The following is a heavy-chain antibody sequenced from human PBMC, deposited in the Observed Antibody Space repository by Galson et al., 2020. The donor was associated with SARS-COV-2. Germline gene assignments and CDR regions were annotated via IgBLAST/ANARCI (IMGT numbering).Heavy chain of an antibody. CDR2: IYYSGST. V-gene: IGHV4-59*01. Sequence: ETSETLSLTCTVYGGSISSYYWSCTRQPPGKGLEWNGYIYYSGSTNYNPSLKSRATRSVETSKNQFSLKLRSVTAADTAVYYCARGGTDVRGGRDVWGQGTTVNVSS. D-gene: IGHD3-16*01. CDR3: ARGGTDVRGGRDV. J-gene: IGHJ6*02. CDR1: GGSISSYY.